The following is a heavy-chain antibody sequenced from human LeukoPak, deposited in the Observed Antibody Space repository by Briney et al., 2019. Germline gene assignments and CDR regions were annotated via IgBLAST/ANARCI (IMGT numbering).Heavy chain of an antibody. CDR1: GFTFSDYY. CDR2: ISSSGSTI. D-gene: IGHD2-15*01. V-gene: IGHV3-11*01. CDR3: ARAAGYCSGGSCHLYYGMDV. J-gene: IGHJ6*02. Sequence: PGGSLRLSCAASGFTFSDYYMSWIRQAPGKGLEWVSYISSSGSTIYYADSVKGRFTISRDNAKNSLYLQMNSLRAEDTAVYYCARAAGYCSGGSCHLYYGMDVWGQGTTVTVSS.